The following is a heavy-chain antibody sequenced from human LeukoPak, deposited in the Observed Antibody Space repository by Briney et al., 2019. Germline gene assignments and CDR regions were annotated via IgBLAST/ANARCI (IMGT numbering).Heavy chain of an antibody. Sequence: QSGGSLRLSCAASGFTFSSYAMSWVRQAPGKGLEWVSAISGSGGSTYYADSVKGRFTISRDNSKNTLYLQMNSLRAEDTAVYYCAKWGGSYRSYYYYMDVWGKGTTVTVSS. J-gene: IGHJ6*03. V-gene: IGHV3-23*01. CDR3: AKWGGSYRSYYYYMDV. CDR1: GFTFSSYA. D-gene: IGHD1-26*01. CDR2: ISGSGGST.